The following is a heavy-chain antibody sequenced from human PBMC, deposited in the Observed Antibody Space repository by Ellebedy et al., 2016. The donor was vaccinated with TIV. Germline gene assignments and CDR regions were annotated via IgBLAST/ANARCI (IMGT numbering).Heavy chain of an antibody. CDR3: ASPRWDYYYRRGYY. CDR1: GFTSSEHY. V-gene: IGHV3-72*01. CDR2: TRNDPNFYTT. J-gene: IGHJ4*02. Sequence: GESLKISCAASGFTSSEHYMDWVRQAPGKGLEWVGRTRNDPNFYTTEYAASVEGRFTISRDTSKNSVYLQMNSLKTEDTGVYYCASPRWDYYYRRGYYWGRGTLVTVSS. D-gene: IGHD3-22*01.